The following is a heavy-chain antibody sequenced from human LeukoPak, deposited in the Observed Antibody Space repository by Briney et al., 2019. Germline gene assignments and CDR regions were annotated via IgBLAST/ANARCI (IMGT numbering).Heavy chain of an antibody. D-gene: IGHD6-19*01. CDR1: GGSSSSYY. V-gene: IGHV4-59*08. Sequence: PSETLPLTCTVSGGSSSSYYWSWIRQPPGKGLEYIGYISYSETTSYNPSLKSRVTISVDTSKNQFSLKLTSVTAADTAVYYCARHGGYIYLNWFDPWGQGTLVTVSS. CDR3: ARHGGYIYLNWFDP. J-gene: IGHJ5*01. CDR2: ISYSETT.